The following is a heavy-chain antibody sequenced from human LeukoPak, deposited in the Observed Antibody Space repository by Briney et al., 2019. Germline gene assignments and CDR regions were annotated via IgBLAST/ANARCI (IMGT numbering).Heavy chain of an antibody. Sequence: GGSLRLSCAASGFTFSSYEMNWVRQAPGKGLEWVSYISSSGSTIYYADSVKGRFTISRDNAKNTLYLQMNSLRAEDTAVYYCAKGMYDFWSGYPSLDYWGQGTLVTVSS. CDR2: ISSSGSTI. D-gene: IGHD3-3*01. V-gene: IGHV3-48*03. CDR3: AKGMYDFWSGYPSLDY. J-gene: IGHJ4*02. CDR1: GFTFSSYE.